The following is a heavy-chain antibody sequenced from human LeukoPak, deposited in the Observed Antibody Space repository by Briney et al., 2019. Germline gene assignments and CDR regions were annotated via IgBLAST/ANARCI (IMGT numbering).Heavy chain of an antibody. D-gene: IGHD2-15*01. CDR1: GYTFTSYY. CDR2: INPSGGST. Sequence: GASVKVSCKASGYTFTSYYMHWVRQAPGQGLEWMGIINPSGGSTSYAQKFQGRVTMTRDTSTSTVYMELNSLRAEDAAVYFCAKAPLGRCTGVICYYIDYWGQGTLVTVSS. J-gene: IGHJ4*02. V-gene: IGHV1-46*01. CDR3: AKAPLGRCTGVICYYIDY.